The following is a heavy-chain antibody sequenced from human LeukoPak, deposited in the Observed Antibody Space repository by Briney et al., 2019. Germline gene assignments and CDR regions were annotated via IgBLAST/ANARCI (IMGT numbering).Heavy chain of an antibody. CDR2: ISSNGGST. CDR1: GFTFSSYA. V-gene: IGHV3-64D*06. J-gene: IGHJ4*02. Sequence: PRGSLRLSCSASGFTFSSYAMHWVRQAPGKGLEYVSAISSNGGSTYYADSVKGRFTISRDNSKNTLYLQMSSLRAEDTAVYYCVKDRVATIRGDFDYWGQGTLVTVSS. CDR3: VKDRVATIRGDFDY. D-gene: IGHD5-12*01.